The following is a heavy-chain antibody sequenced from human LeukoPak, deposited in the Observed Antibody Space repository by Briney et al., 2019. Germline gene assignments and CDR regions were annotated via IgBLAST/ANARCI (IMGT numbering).Heavy chain of an antibody. D-gene: IGHD2/OR15-2a*01. Sequence: PSETLSLTCTVSGGSISSYYWSWIRQPPGKGLEWIGYIYYSGSTNYNPSLKSRVTISVDTSRNQFSLKLSSVTAADTAVYYCARDFFGDFDHWGQGILVTVPS. CDR3: ARDFFGDFDH. CDR1: GGSISSYY. CDR2: IYYSGST. V-gene: IGHV4-59*01. J-gene: IGHJ4*02.